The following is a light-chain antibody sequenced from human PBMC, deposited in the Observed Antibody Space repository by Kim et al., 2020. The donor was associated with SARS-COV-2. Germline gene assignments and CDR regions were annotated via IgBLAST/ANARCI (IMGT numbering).Light chain of an antibody. J-gene: IGKJ1*01. CDR3: QQYEGAPWT. CDR1: QSVSTTY. V-gene: IGKV3-20*01. Sequence: PGQTATLSCRASQSVSTTYLAWYQQRPGQAPRLLIYGASTRATGIPDRFSGSGSGADFTLTISRLEPEDVAVYYCQQYEGAPWTFGQGTKVEIK. CDR2: GAS.